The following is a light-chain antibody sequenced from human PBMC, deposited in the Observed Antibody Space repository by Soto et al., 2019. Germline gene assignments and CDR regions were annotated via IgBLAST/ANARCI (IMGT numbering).Light chain of an antibody. CDR1: QSISNW. CDR2: DAS. CDR3: QHYKDYPWT. Sequence: DIQMTHSPSSLSASVGDRVTITCRASQSISNWLAWFQQKPGNAPKLLIYDASNLQSGVSSRFSGSGSGTEFTLTISSLQPDDFATYYCQHYKDYPWTFGQGTKVDIK. J-gene: IGKJ1*01. V-gene: IGKV1-5*01.